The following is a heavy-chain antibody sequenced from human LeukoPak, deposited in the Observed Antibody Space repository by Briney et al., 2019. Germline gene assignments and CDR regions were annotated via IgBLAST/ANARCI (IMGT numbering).Heavy chain of an antibody. CDR3: ARDNSGTSDY. CDR1: GFSFSSYT. V-gene: IGHV3-48*02. J-gene: IGHJ4*02. CDR2: ISRGSSTI. Sequence: PGGSLRLSCAASGFSFSSYTMNWVRQAPGKGLEWVSYISRGSSTIYYADSVKGRFTVSRDNAKNSLYLQMSSLRDEDTAVYYCARDNSGTSDYWGQGTLVTVSS. D-gene: IGHD3-10*01.